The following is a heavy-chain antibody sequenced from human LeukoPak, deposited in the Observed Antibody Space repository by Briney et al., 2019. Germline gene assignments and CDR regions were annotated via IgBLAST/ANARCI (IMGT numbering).Heavy chain of an antibody. D-gene: IGHD4-17*01. Sequence: ASVKVSCKASGYTFTSYGISWVRQAPGQGLEWMGIINPSGGSTTYAQMFQGRVILTGDTSTRTVYMELYSLRSEDTAVYYCAKGGRDYGDSSGTDWGQGTLVTVSS. CDR3: AKGGRDYGDSSGTD. J-gene: IGHJ4*02. CDR1: GYTFTSYG. V-gene: IGHV1-46*01. CDR2: INPSGGST.